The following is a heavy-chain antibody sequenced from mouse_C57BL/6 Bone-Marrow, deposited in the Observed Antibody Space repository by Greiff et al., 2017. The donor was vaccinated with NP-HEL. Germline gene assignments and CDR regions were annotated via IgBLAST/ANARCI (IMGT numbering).Heavy chain of an antibody. CDR2: IYPGDGDT. CDR1: GYAFSSSW. J-gene: IGHJ4*01. Sequence: VQLQQSGPELVKPGASVKISCKASGYAFSSSWMNWVKQRPGKGLEWIGRIYPGDGDTNYNGKFKGKATLTADKSSSTAYMQLSSLTSEDSAVYFCARQDLYYCNSYAMDYWGQGTSVTVSS. D-gene: IGHD2-1*01. CDR3: ARQDLYYCNSYAMDY. V-gene: IGHV1-82*01.